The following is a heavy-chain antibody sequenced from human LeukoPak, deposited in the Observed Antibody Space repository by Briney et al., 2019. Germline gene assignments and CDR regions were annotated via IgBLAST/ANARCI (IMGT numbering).Heavy chain of an antibody. Sequence: SETLSLTCTVSGGSMNTYYWTWIRQTAGGGLEWIGQVHNSVGTTYNPSLRSRVSLSLDTSKNHFSLRLASVTAADTAVYFCARERDHGYSYAHDLDFWGPGIPVTVSS. V-gene: IGHV4-4*07. J-gene: IGHJ4*02. CDR1: GGSMNTYY. CDR3: ARERDHGYSYAHDLDF. D-gene: IGHD5-18*01. CDR2: VHNSVGT.